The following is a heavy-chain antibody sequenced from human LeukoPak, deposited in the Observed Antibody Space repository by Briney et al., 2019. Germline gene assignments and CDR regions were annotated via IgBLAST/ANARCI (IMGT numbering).Heavy chain of an antibody. CDR2: ISGSGGST. CDR1: GFTFSSYA. J-gene: IGHJ4*02. Sequence: GGSLRLSCAASGFTFSSYAMDWVRQAPGKGLEWVSTISGSGGSTYYTDSVKGRFTVSRDNAKNSLYLQMNSLRAEDTALYYCAKDGIRGWLQSPSGDTHFDYWGQGTLVTVSS. V-gene: IGHV3-23*01. D-gene: IGHD5-24*01. CDR3: AKDGIRGWLQSPSGDTHFDY.